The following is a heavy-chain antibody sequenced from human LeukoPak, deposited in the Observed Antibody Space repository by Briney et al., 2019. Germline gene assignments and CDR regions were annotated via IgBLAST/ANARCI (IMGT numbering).Heavy chain of an antibody. J-gene: IGHJ5*02. D-gene: IGHD3-10*01. CDR2: INSDGSST. CDR1: GFTFSSYW. V-gene: IGHV3-74*01. CDR3: ASGPVLWFDP. Sequence: GALRLSCAASGFTFSSYWMHWVRQAPGKGLVWVSRINSDGSSTSYADSVKGRFTISRDNAKNTLYLQMNSLRAEDTAVYCCASGPVLWFDPWGQGTLVTVSS.